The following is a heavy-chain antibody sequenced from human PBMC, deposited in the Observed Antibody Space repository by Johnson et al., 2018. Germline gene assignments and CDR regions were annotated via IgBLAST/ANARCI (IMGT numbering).Heavy chain of an antibody. J-gene: IGHJ6*04. CDR3: ARGGGDHYCYALDV. V-gene: IGHV3-23*04. D-gene: IGHD3-16*01. CDR1: GFTSTTYA. CDR2: LTGSAGLS. Sequence: EVQLVESGGGLVPPGGSLRLSCAVSGFTSTTYAVTWVRQAPGTGLEWVSTLTGSAGLSYYAESVTGRFTISRDNSKNMLYRQMNSLSAGDTAVYYCARGGGDHYCYALDVWVKGTTVTVSS.